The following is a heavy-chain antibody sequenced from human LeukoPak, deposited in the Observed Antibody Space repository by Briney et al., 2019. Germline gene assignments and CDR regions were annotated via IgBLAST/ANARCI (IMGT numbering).Heavy chain of an antibody. CDR3: AKDPLNYGGHYFDN. Sequence: GGSLRLSCAASGFSFSSYSMHWVRQAPGKGLEWVSSISGRSDGPYYADSVKGRFTTSRDNSKSTMYLQINNVRADDAAVYYCAKDPLNYGGHYFDNWGQGTRVTVSS. J-gene: IGHJ4*02. V-gene: IGHV3-23*01. CDR2: ISGRSDGP. CDR1: GFSFSSYS. D-gene: IGHD4-23*01.